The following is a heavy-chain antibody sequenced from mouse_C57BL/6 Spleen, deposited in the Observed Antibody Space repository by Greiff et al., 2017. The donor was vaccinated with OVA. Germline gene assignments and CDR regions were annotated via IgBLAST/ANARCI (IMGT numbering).Heavy chain of an antibody. V-gene: IGHV1-54*01. Sequence: QVQLKQSGAELVRPGTSVKVSCKASGYAFTNYLIEWVKQRPGQGLEWIGVINPGSGGTNYNEKCKGKATLTADKSSSTAYMQLSSLTSEDSAVYFCARYYGSRYAMDYWGQGTSVTVSS. CDR3: ARYYGSRYAMDY. D-gene: IGHD1-1*01. J-gene: IGHJ4*01. CDR1: GYAFTNYL. CDR2: INPGSGGT.